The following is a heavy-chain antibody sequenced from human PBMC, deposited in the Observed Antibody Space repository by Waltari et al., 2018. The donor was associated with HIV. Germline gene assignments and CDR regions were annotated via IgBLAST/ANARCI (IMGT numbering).Heavy chain of an antibody. D-gene: IGHD2-15*01. CDR3: AKVPRSGPHSGVGHFDF. Sequence: EVHLLESGGGPLQVGGSLRLAWAASGFTLGSYAMSLVRQVPGKGLEWVASISASGDNTYYETSLKGRFTIYRYNAENTLSLQIDSRRADDTAVYYCAKVPRSGPHSGVGHFDFWGQGTRVIVSS. CDR2: ISASGDNT. J-gene: IGHJ4*02. CDR1: GFTLGSYA. V-gene: IGHV3-23*01.